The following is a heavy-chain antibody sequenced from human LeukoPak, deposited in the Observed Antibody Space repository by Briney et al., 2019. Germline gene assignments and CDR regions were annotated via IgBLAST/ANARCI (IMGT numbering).Heavy chain of an antibody. V-gene: IGHV1-18*01. CDR3: ARAFGGSYFRGGPLGPQNYFDY. D-gene: IGHD1-26*01. J-gene: IGHJ4*02. CDR1: GYTFTSYD. CDR2: ISAYNGNT. Sequence: AASVKVSCKASGYTFTSYDINWVRQATGQGLEWMGWISAYNGNTNYAQKLQGRVTMTTDTSTSTAYMELRSLRSDDTAVYYCARAFGGSYFRGGPLGPQNYFDYWGQGTLVTVSS.